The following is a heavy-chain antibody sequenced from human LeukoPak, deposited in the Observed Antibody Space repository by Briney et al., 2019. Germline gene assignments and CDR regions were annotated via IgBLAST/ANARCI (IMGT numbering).Heavy chain of an antibody. V-gene: IGHV3-48*04. J-gene: IGHJ4*02. CDR1: TYSFSRFS. Sequence: GGSLRLSCESSTYSFSRFSMNWVRQAPGKGLEWLAYISSSSGTIWYADTVQGRFNISRDNAKKTLHLQMDSLRAEDTAVYYCARDEARGYDFRPQDHWGQGTLVSVSS. CDR2: ISSSSGTI. CDR3: ARDEARGYDFRPQDH. D-gene: IGHD3-3*01.